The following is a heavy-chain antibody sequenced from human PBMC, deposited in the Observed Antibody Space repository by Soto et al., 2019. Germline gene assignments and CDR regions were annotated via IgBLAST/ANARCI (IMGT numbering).Heavy chain of an antibody. V-gene: IGHV4-39*01. CDR3: DRHLLFLSRGRQRRYIVF. J-gene: IGHJ4*02. D-gene: IGHD3-3*02. CDR2: IYYSGST. CDR1: GGSISSDNYY. Sequence: SETLSLTCTVSGGSISSDNYYWGWIRQPPGKGLEWIGTIYYSGSTYYSPSLTSRVTISIDTSKNQFSLQLSSVTAADTAVYFYDRHLLFLSRGRQRRYIVFWCPGTLVTLFS.